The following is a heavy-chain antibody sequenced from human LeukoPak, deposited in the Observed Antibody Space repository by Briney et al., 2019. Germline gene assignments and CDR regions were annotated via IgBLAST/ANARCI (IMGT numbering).Heavy chain of an antibody. Sequence: PSETLSLTCAVYGGSFSGYYWSWIRQPPGKGLEWIGEIYHSGSTNYNPSHKSRVTISVDTSKNQFSLKLSSVTAADTAVYYCARAPRRGYYDSSGYRPIDYWGQGTLVTVSS. J-gene: IGHJ4*02. V-gene: IGHV4-34*01. D-gene: IGHD3-22*01. CDR1: GGSFSGYY. CDR2: IYHSGST. CDR3: ARAPRRGYYDSSGYRPIDY.